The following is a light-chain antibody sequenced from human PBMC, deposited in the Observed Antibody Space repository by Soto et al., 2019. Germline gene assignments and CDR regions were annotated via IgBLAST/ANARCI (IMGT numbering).Light chain of an antibody. CDR1: QSISSY. Sequence: DIQKTQSPSSLSASVGDRVTITCRASQSISSYLNWYQQKPGKAPKLLIYAASSLQSGVPSRFSGSGSGTDFTLTISSLQPEDFATYYCQQSYSTPLTFGGGTKVEIK. CDR3: QQSYSTPLT. J-gene: IGKJ4*01. V-gene: IGKV1-39*01. CDR2: AAS.